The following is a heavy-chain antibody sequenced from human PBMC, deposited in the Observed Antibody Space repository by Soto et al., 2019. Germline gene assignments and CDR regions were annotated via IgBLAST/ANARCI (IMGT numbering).Heavy chain of an antibody. V-gene: IGHV4-59*08. D-gene: IGHD4-17*01. CDR1: GGSISSYY. Sequence: SETLSLTCTVSGGSISSYYWSWIRQPPGKGLEWIGYIYYSGSTNYNPSLKSRVTISVDTSKNQFSLKLSSVTAADTAVYYCARRLDYGDYYPPAHYYYYYMDVWGKGTTVTVSS. CDR2: IYYSGST. J-gene: IGHJ6*03. CDR3: ARRLDYGDYYPPAHYYYYYMDV.